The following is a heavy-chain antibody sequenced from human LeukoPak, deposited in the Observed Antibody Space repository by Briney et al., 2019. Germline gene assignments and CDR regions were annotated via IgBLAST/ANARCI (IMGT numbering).Heavy chain of an antibody. Sequence: SETLSLTCTVSGYSISSGYYWGWIRQPPGKGLEWIGNIFHSGSTYYNPSLISRVTISVDTSKNQFSLRLNSVTAADTAVYYCARSPVIATAFFDPWGQGTLVTVSS. CDR1: GYSISSGYY. CDR2: IFHSGST. J-gene: IGHJ5*02. CDR3: ARSPVIATAFFDP. V-gene: IGHV4-38-2*02. D-gene: IGHD6-13*01.